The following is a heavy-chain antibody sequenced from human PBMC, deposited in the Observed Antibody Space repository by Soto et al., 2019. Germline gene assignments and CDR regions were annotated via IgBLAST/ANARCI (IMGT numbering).Heavy chain of an antibody. CDR1: GGSFSGYY. J-gene: IGHJ4*02. CDR2: INHSGST. Sequence: SETLSLTCAVYGGSFSGYYWSWIRQPPGKGLEWIGEINHSGSTNYNPSLKSRVTISVDTSKNQFSLKLSSVTAADTAVYYCARVIAGTGPFDEWGKGTLVTVSS. CDR3: ARVIAGTGPFDE. V-gene: IGHV4-34*01. D-gene: IGHD2-8*02.